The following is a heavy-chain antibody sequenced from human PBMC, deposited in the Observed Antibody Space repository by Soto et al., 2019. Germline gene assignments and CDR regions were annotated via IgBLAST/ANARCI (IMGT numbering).Heavy chain of an antibody. CDR2: IFWDDDK. J-gene: IGHJ4*02. Sequence: QITLKESGPTLVKPTQTLTLTCTFSGFSLSTSEVGVGWIRQPPGKAREWLAIIFWDDDKRYSPSLRSRLIITKDTSKNQVVRTMTNMDPIDTATYYCAHRTYCSGGSCYDYWGQGTLVTVSS. V-gene: IGHV2-5*02. CDR3: AHRTYCSGGSCYDY. CDR1: GFSLSTSEVG. D-gene: IGHD2-15*01.